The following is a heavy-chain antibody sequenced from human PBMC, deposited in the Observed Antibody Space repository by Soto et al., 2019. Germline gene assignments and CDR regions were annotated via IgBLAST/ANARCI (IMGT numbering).Heavy chain of an antibody. D-gene: IGHD3-3*02. Sequence: PSETLSLTCTVSGGSISSYYWSWIRQPPGKGLEWIGYIYYSGSTNYNPSLKSRVTISVDTSKNQFSLKLSSVTAADTAVYYCAREGLAFSDYFDYWGQGTLVTVS. J-gene: IGHJ4*02. CDR1: GGSISSYY. CDR2: IYYSGST. V-gene: IGHV4-59*01. CDR3: AREGLAFSDYFDY.